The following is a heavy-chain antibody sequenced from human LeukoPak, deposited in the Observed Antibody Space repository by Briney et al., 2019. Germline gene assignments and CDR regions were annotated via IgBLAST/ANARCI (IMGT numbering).Heavy chain of an antibody. CDR1: GGTFSSYA. J-gene: IGHJ4*02. Sequence: ASVKVSCKASGGTFSSYAISWVRQAPGQGLEWMGGIIPIFGTANYAQKFQGRVTITADKSTSTAYMELSSLRSEDTAVYYCARVSYYDSSGSPDYWGQGTLVTVSS. D-gene: IGHD3-22*01. CDR2: IIPIFGTA. V-gene: IGHV1-69*06. CDR3: ARVSYYDSSGSPDY.